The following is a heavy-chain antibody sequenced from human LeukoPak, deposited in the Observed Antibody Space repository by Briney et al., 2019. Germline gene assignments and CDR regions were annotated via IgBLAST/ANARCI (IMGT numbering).Heavy chain of an antibody. CDR3: ARRPGNYWFGEYDS. V-gene: IGHV4-39*01. D-gene: IGHD3-10*01. CDR2: SYYSRSP. Sequence: SETVSLPCSVCGGSMSSSRYYWGWGRQPPGRGVDWNGSSYYSRSPYHSPSLKSRVTRSADTSKLQCPLKLSAVTAADTAVYYCARRPGNYWFGEYDSWGQGTLVTVSS. J-gene: IGHJ5*01. CDR1: GGSMSSSRYY.